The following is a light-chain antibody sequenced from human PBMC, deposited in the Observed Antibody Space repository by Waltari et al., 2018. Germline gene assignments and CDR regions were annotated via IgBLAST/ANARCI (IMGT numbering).Light chain of an antibody. CDR3: HQTSNLPYT. CDR2: YVS. J-gene: IGKJ2*01. V-gene: IGKV6-21*01. Sequence: EIVLTQSPDFQSVTPIEKVTITCRASQSVRRDLHWYQQRPDQSPNLLIKYVSQSFSGVPSRFSGSGSGTDFTLTINSLEAEDAATYYCHQTSNLPYTFGQGTKLEIK. CDR1: QSVRRD.